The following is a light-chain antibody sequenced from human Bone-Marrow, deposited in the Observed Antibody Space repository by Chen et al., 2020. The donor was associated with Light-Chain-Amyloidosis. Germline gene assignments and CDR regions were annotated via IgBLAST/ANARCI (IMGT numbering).Light chain of an antibody. CDR2: ETH. Sequence: QFVLTQPPSASAAPGQMVTISCSGNIVNIGNNYVCWYHKLTGPAPKLLFQETHTRPSGIPDRCSGSKSGASATLGITGLQTGDEGDYYCGPWDDSLCAVVFGGWTKLTVL. J-gene: IGLJ2*01. CDR1: IVNIGNNY. V-gene: IGLV1-51*02. CDR3: GPWDDSLCAVV.